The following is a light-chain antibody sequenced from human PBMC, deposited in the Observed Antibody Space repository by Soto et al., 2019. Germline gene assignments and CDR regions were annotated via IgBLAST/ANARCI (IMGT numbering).Light chain of an antibody. CDR3: QQRSNWPPT. V-gene: IGKV3-11*01. CDR2: DAS. Sequence: EIVLTQSPATLSLSPGERATLSCRASQSISSSLAWYQQKPGQAPRLLIYDASNRATGIPARFSGGGSGTEFTLTISSLGPEDFAIYYCQQRSNWPPTFGPGTKVEIK. CDR1: QSISSS. J-gene: IGKJ3*01.